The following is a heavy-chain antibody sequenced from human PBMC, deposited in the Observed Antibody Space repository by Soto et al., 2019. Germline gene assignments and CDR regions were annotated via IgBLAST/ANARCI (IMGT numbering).Heavy chain of an antibody. V-gene: IGHV3-7*01. J-gene: IGHJ6*02. CDR3: ARDSTQYSSGWYSFPFSRYYYGIAV. D-gene: IGHD6-19*01. Sequence: GGSLRLSCAASGFTFSSYWMSWVRQAPGKGLEWVANIKQDGSEKYYVDSVKGRFTISRDNAKNSLYLQMNSLRAEDTAVYYCARDSTQYSSGWYSFPFSRYYYGIAVWGQGTTVTVSS. CDR1: GFTFSSYW. CDR2: IKQDGSEK.